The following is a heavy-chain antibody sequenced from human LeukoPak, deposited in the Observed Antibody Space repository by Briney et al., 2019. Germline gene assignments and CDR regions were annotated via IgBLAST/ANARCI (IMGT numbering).Heavy chain of an antibody. CDR3: AKDPAYWANGGSYFGY. J-gene: IGHJ4*02. CDR1: GFTFSSYG. CDR2: IRYDGSNK. D-gene: IGHD1-26*01. V-gene: IGHV3-30*02. Sequence: GGSLRLSCAASGFTFSSYGMHWVRQAPGKGLEWVAFIRYDGSNKYYADSVKGRFTISRDNSKNTLYLQMNSLRAEDTAVYYCAKDPAYWANGGSYFGYWGQGTLVTVSS.